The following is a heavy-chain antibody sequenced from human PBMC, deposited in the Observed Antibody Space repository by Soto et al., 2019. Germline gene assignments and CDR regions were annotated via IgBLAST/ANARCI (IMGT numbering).Heavy chain of an antibody. J-gene: IGHJ4*02. Sequence: SETLSLTCTVSGGSISSYYWSWIRQPPGKGLEWIGYIYYSGSTNYNPSLKSRVTISVDTSKNQFSLKLSSVTAADTAVYYCARSPGYYDILTGYLDYWGQGTLVTVSS. CDR1: GGSISSYY. V-gene: IGHV4-59*01. CDR3: ARSPGYYDILTGYLDY. CDR2: IYYSGST. D-gene: IGHD3-9*01.